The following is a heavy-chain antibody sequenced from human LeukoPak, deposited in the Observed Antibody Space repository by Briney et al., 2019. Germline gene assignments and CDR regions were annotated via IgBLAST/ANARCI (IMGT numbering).Heavy chain of an antibody. CDR3: ARDHHGSGSYFDY. J-gene: IGHJ4*02. CDR2: IKQDGSEK. Sequence: PGGSLRLSCAASGFTFSSYWMSWVRQAPGKGLEWVANIKQDGSEKYYVDSVKGRFTISRDNAKNSLYLQMNSLRAEDTAVYYCARDHHGSGSYFDYWGQGTLVTVSS. CDR1: GFTFSSYW. D-gene: IGHD3-10*01. V-gene: IGHV3-7*01.